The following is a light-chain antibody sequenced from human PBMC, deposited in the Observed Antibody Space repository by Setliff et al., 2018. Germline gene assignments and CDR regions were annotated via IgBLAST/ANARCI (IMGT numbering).Light chain of an antibody. V-gene: IGLV2-14*01. J-gene: IGLJ1*01. Sequence: QSALTQPASVSGSPGQSITISCTGTSRDVGDYKYVSWYQQLPGKAPKLIIFEVSNRPSGIPNRFSGSKSGNTASLSISGLQAEDEADYYCSSYTSLSTRVFGTGTKVTVL. CDR1: SRDVGDYKY. CDR3: SSYTSLSTRV. CDR2: EVS.